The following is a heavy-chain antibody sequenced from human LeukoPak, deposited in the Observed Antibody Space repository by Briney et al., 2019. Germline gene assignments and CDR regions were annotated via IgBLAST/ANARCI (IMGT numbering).Heavy chain of an antibody. V-gene: IGHV1-46*01. J-gene: IGHJ4*02. CDR1: GYTFTGYY. CDR3: ARQQGIQYLNFDY. Sequence: ASVKVSCKASGYTFTGYYIHWLRQAPGEGPEWMGMINLIAGLTHLAPKFQGRVTMTRDTSTSTVYMDLTSLGSEDTAVYYCARQQGIQYLNFDYWGQGALVAVSS. D-gene: IGHD1/OR15-1a*01. CDR2: INLIAGLT.